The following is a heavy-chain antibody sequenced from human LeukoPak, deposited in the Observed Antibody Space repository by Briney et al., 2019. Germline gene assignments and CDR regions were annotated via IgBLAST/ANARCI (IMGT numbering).Heavy chain of an antibody. CDR3: ARSPPDRASGLFDY. J-gene: IGHJ4*02. Sequence: ASVKVSCKASGYTFTSYAMHWVRQAPGQRLEWMGWINAGNGNTKYSQKFQGRVTITRDTSASTAYMELSSLRSEDTAVYYCARSPPDRASGLFDYWGQGTLVTVSS. CDR2: INAGNGNT. CDR1: GYTFTSYA. V-gene: IGHV1-3*01. D-gene: IGHD1-14*01.